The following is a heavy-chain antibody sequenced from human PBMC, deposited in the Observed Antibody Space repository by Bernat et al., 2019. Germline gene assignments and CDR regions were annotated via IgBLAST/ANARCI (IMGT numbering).Heavy chain of an antibody. Sequence: EVQLVESGGGLIQPGGSLRLSCAASGFTVSSNYMSWVRQAPGKGLEWVSVIYSGGSTYYADSVKGRFTISRDNSKNTLYLQMNSLRAEDTAVYYCAKDLYGSGTPTQFGPWGQGTLVTVSS. D-gene: IGHD3-10*01. CDR3: AKDLYGSGTPTQFGP. V-gene: IGHV3-53*01. CDR1: GFTVSSNY. J-gene: IGHJ5*02. CDR2: IYSGGST.